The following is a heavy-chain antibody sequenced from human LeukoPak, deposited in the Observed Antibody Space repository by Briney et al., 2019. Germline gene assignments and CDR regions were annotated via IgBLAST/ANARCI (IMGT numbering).Heavy chain of an antibody. CDR3: ARDNWKDC. CDR1: GFTFSKYS. V-gene: IGHV3-48*04. CDR2: IDTSSSTI. J-gene: IGHJ4*02. D-gene: IGHD1-20*01. Sequence: GGSLRLSCAASGFTFSKYSMTWVRQAPGKGLEWVSYIDTSSSTIYYADSVKGRFTISRDNAKNSLYLQMDSLRAEDTAIYYCARDNWKDCWGQGTLVTVSS.